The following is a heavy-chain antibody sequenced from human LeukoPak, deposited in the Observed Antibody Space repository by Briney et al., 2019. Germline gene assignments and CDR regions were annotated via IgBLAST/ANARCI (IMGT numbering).Heavy chain of an antibody. V-gene: IGHV3-66*02. J-gene: IGHJ4*02. CDR1: GFTVSSNY. CDR3: ARVAFHPFGYYFDY. CDR2: IYSGGST. Sequence: GGSLRLSCAASGFTVSSNYMSWVRQAPGKGLEWVSVIYSGGSTYYADSVKGRFTISRDNSKNTLYLQMNSLRAEDTAVYYCARVAFHPFGYYFDYWGQGTLVTVSS. D-gene: IGHD3-22*01.